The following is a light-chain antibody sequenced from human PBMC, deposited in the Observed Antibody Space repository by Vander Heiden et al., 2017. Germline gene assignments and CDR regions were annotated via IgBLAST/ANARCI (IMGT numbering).Light chain of an antibody. CDR1: SSNIGSNY. V-gene: IGLV1-47*01. CDR3: AAWDDSLSAVV. J-gene: IGLJ2*01. Sequence: HSVLTHPPSASGTPGRRVTISCSGSSSNIGSNYVYWYQQIPGTAPKLLIYRNNQRPSGVPDRFSGSKSGTSASLAISGLRSEDEADYYCAAWDDSLSAVVFGGGTKLTVL. CDR2: RNN.